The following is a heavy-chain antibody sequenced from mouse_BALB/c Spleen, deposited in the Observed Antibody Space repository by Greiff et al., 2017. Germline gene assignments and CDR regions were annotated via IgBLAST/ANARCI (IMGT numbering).Heavy chain of an antibody. D-gene: IGHD1-2*01. V-gene: IGHV5-6-5*01. Sequence: EVKLMESGGGLVKPGGSLKLSCAASGFTFSSYAMSWVRQTPEKRLEWVASISSGGSTYYPDSVKGRFTISRDNARNILYLQMSSLRSEDTAMYYCARARTAFDYWGQGTTLTVSS. CDR2: ISSGGST. CDR3: ARARTAFDY. CDR1: GFTFSSYA. J-gene: IGHJ2*01.